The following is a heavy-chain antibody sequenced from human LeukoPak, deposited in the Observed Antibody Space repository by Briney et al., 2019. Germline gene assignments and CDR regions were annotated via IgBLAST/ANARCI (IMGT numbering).Heavy chain of an antibody. V-gene: IGHV3-9*01. CDR1: GFTFDDYA. CDR3: AKFGLPYYYDSSGYYPD. CDR2: ISWNSGSI. J-gene: IGHJ4*02. Sequence: PGGSLRLSCAASGFTFDDYAMHWVRQAPGKGLEWVSGISWNSGSIGYADSVKGRFTISRDNAKNSLYLQMNSLRAEDTALYYCAKFGLPYYYDSSGYYPDWGQGTLVTVSS. D-gene: IGHD3-22*01.